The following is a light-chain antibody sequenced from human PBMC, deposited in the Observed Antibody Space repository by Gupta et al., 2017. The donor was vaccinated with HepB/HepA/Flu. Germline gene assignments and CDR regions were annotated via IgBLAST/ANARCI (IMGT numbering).Light chain of an antibody. CDR2: DTS. V-gene: IGKV1-33*01. CDR1: QDISKY. J-gene: IGKJ4*01. CDR3: QQENTVPT. Sequence: IQMTQSPSYLSAAVGDRVTITCQASQDISKYLNWYQQKPGKAPKLLIYDTSTWESGVPSRFSGSGSGTDFTFTISSLQPEDVATYYCQQENTVPTFGGGTKVEIK.